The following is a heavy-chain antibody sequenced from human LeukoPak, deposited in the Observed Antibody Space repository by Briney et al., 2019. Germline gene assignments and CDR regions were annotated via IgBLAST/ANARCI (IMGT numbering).Heavy chain of an antibody. J-gene: IGHJ5*02. CDR1: GFTFSSYA. Sequence: LRLSCAASGFTFSSYAMSWIRQPPGRDLEWIGSIYSSGNTYYNPSLESRVTISVDTSKNQLSLKLTSATAADTSVYYCARHSGLRSPFDPWGQGTLVTVSS. CDR3: ARHSGLRSPFDP. D-gene: IGHD3-3*01. CDR2: IYSSGNT. V-gene: IGHV4-30-2*03.